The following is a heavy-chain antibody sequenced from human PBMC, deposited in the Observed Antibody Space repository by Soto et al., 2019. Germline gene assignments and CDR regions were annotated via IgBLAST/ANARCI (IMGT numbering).Heavy chain of an antibody. CDR2: IYPGDSDT. CDR3: ARLSSGWSYYYGMDV. V-gene: IGHV5-51*01. Sequence: GESLKISCKGSGYSFTSYWIGWVRQMPGKGLEWMGIIYPGDSDTRYSPSFQGQVTISADKSISTAYLQWSSLKASDTAVYYCARLSSGWSYYYGMDVWGQGTTVTVSS. J-gene: IGHJ6*02. CDR1: GYSFTSYW. D-gene: IGHD6-19*01.